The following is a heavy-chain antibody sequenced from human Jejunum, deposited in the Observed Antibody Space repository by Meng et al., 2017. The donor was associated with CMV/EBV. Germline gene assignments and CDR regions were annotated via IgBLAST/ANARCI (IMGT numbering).Heavy chain of an antibody. V-gene: IGHV1-2*02. CDR2: INPNSGDT. J-gene: IGHJ6*02. CDR3: ARDPYYVSYYYYGMDV. D-gene: IGHD3-10*02. Sequence: TFTTYYIHWVRQAPGQGLEWMGWINPNSGDTNYAQKFQGRVTMTRDTSISTAYMEMSGLISDDTAIYYCARDPYYVSYYYYGMDVWGQGMLGTVSS. CDR1: TFTTYY.